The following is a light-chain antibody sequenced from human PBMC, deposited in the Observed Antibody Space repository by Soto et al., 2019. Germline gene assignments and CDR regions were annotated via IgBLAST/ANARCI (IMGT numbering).Light chain of an antibody. Sequence: QSALTQPPSASGSPGQSVTISCTGTSSDVGGYNYVSWYQQHPGKAPKLMIYEVSKRPSGVPDRFSGSKSGNTASLTVSWLQAEDEADYYCSSYAGSNNRYVFGTGTKVTVL. V-gene: IGLV2-8*01. CDR3: SSYAGSNNRYV. CDR1: SSDVGGYNY. CDR2: EVS. J-gene: IGLJ1*01.